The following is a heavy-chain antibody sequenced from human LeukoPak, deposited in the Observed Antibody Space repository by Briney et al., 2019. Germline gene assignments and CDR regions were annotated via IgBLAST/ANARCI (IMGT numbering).Heavy chain of an antibody. J-gene: IGHJ4*02. CDR2: IPYDGSNK. D-gene: IGHD3-22*01. CDR3: ARDSTPPTYYYDRGGEPPFDY. V-gene: IGHV3-30-3*01. Sequence: GRSLRLSCAASGFTFSSYAMHWVRQAPGKGLEWVAVIPYDGSNKYYADSVKGRFTISRDNSKNTLYLQMNSLRAEDTAVYYCARDSTPPTYYYDRGGEPPFDYWGQGTLVTVSS. CDR1: GFTFSSYA.